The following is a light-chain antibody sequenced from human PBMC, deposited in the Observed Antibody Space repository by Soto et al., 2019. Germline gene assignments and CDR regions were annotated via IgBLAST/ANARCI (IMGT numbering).Light chain of an antibody. CDR3: GTWDSSLRGGV. Sequence: QSVLTQPPSVSAAPGQKVTISCSGSSSNIGNNYVSWFQQLPGIAPKLLIYDNNKRPSGIPDRFSGSKSGTSATLGITGLQTGDEADYYCGTWDSSLRGGVFGGGTKLTVL. CDR2: DNN. CDR1: SSNIGNNY. J-gene: IGLJ2*01. V-gene: IGLV1-51*01.